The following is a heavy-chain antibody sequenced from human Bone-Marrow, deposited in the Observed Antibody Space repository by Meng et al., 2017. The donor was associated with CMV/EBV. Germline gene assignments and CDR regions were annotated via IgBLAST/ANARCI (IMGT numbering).Heavy chain of an antibody. CDR2: IKEDGSER. D-gene: IGHD2-15*01. CDR3: ARVCSGGSCYNY. CDR1: GFTFSRYW. J-gene: IGHJ4*02. Sequence: GGSLRLSCAASGFTFSRYWMSWVRQAPGKGLEWVANIKEDGSERYYVDSVKGRFTISRDNAKNSLYLQMNSLRAEDTAVYYSARVCSGGSCYNYWGQGTLVTVSS. V-gene: IGHV3-7*01.